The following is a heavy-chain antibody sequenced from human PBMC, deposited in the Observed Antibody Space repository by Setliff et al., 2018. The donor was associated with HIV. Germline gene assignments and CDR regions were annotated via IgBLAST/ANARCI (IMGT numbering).Heavy chain of an antibody. CDR2: IRYDGSYR. Sequence: AGGSLRLSCAVSGFTFISYGMYWVRQAPGKGLEWVAFIRYDGSYRYYVDSVKGRFTISRDNSKNTRLLQMNSLRVEDTAIYYCAKMHTAMDPDTFDIWGQGTMVTVS. V-gene: IGHV3-30*02. CDR1: GFTFISYG. J-gene: IGHJ3*02. CDR3: AKMHTAMDPDTFDI. D-gene: IGHD5-18*01.